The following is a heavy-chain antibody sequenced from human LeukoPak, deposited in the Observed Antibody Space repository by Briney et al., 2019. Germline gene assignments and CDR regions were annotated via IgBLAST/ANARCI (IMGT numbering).Heavy chain of an antibody. CDR1: GGSISSGGYY. V-gene: IGHV4-31*03. CDR3: ARDLLWFGESRGAFDI. J-gene: IGHJ3*02. CDR2: IYYSGST. Sequence: SETLSLTCTVSGGSISSGGYYWSWIRQHPGKGLEWIGYIYYSGSTYYNPSLKSRVTISVDTSKNQFSLKLSSVTAADTAVYYCARDLLWFGESRGAFDIWGQGTMVTVSS. D-gene: IGHD3-10*01.